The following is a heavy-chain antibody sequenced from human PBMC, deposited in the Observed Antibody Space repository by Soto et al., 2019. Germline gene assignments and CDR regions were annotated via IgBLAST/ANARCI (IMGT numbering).Heavy chain of an antibody. CDR3: ARLPNKSPQN. Sequence: EVQLVESGGCLVQPGGSLRLSCAASGFTFSSYWMHWVRQAPGKGLVWVSSISTDASSTSYADPVKGRFTISRDNAKNTLYLQMNSVRAEDTAVYYCARLPNKSPQNWGQGTLVIVSP. CDR1: GFTFSSYW. CDR2: ISTDASST. V-gene: IGHV3-74*01. J-gene: IGHJ1*01.